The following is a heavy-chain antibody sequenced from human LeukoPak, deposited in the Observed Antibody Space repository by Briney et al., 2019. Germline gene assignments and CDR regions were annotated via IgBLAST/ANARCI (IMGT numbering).Heavy chain of an antibody. J-gene: IGHJ6*03. Sequence: ASVKVSCKASGYTFTGYYMHWVRQAPGQGLEWMGWINPNSGGTNYAQKFQGRVTMTRDTSISTAYMELSRLRSDDTAVYYCARRPLGYSSGWYSDGLYYMDVWGKGTTVTISS. CDR2: INPNSGGT. CDR3: ARRPLGYSSGWYSDGLYYMDV. V-gene: IGHV1-2*02. D-gene: IGHD6-19*01. CDR1: GYTFTGYY.